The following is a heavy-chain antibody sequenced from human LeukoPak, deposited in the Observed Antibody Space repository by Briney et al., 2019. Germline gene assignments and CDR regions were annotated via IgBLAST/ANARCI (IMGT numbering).Heavy chain of an antibody. CDR2: ISYDGSNK. V-gene: IGHV3-30-3*01. Sequence: GGSLRLSCAASGFTFSSYAMSWVRQAPGKGLEWVAVISYDGSNKYYADSVKGRFTISRDNSKNTLYLQMNSLRAEDTAVYYCAREIYDYWGQGTLVTVSS. CDR3: AREIYDY. D-gene: IGHD5-12*01. CDR1: GFTFSSYA. J-gene: IGHJ4*02.